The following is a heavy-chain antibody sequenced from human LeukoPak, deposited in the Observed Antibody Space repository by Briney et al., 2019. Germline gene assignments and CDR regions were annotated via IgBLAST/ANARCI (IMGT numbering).Heavy chain of an antibody. Sequence: GGSLRLSCAASGFTFSSYAMSWVHQAPGKGLEWVSAISGSGGSTYYADPVKGRFTISKDNSKNTLYLQMNSLRAEDTAVYYCAREATWTAYNLDYWGQGTLVTVSS. CDR1: GFTFSSYA. CDR3: AREATWTAYNLDY. J-gene: IGHJ4*02. D-gene: IGHD3/OR15-3a*01. CDR2: ISGSGGST. V-gene: IGHV3-23*01.